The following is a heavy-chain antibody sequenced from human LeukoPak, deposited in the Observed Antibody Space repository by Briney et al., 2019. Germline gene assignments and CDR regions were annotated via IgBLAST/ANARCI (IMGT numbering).Heavy chain of an antibody. CDR3: ATHDYGDYFDY. D-gene: IGHD3-16*01. CDR2: ISYSSDSI. CDR1: GITFSNFA. Sequence: GRSLRLSCAASGITFSNFAMSWVRQAPGKGLEWVSTISYSSDSIYYADSVKGRFTISRDNSKSTLFLQMNSLTAEDTAIYYCATHDYGDYFDYWGQGTLVTVSS. J-gene: IGHJ4*02. V-gene: IGHV3-23*01.